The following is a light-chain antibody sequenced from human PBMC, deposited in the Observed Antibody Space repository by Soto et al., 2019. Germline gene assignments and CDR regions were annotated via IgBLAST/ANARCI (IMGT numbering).Light chain of an antibody. CDR1: SSNIESNT. Sequence: QSVLTQPPSASGTPGQRVTISCSGSSSNIESNTVNWYQQFPGTTPKLLIYSNNQRPSGVPDRFSGSKSGTSASLAISGLQSGDEADYDCAAWDDSLNGYVFGTGTKVTVL. CDR2: SNN. V-gene: IGLV1-44*01. J-gene: IGLJ1*01. CDR3: AAWDDSLNGYV.